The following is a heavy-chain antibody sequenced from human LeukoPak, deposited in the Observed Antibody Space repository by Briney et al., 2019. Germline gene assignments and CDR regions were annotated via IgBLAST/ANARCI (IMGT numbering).Heavy chain of an antibody. CDR1: GGTFSSYA. J-gene: IGHJ3*02. Sequence: GASVKVSCKASGGTFSSYAISWVRQAPGQGLEWMGGIIPIFGTANHAQKFQGRVTITADKSTSTAYMELSSLRSEDTAVYYCARSRITMVRERSLPRSAFDIWGQGTMVTVSS. CDR2: IIPIFGTA. V-gene: IGHV1-69*06. CDR3: ARSRITMVRERSLPRSAFDI. D-gene: IGHD3-10*01.